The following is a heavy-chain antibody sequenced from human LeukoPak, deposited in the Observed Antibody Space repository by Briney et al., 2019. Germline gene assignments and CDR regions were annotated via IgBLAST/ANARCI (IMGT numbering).Heavy chain of an antibody. V-gene: IGHV3-23*01. Sequence: GGSLRLSCAASGFDFNYYAMSWVRQAPGKGLEWVSVISDSGDSTYYADSVKGRFTISRDNSKNTLYLQINSLRAEDTAIYYCAKDRLYGDHLVDVDYWGQGSLATVSS. CDR1: GFDFNYYA. CDR3: AKDRLYGDHLVDVDY. CDR2: ISDSGDST. J-gene: IGHJ4*02. D-gene: IGHD2-21*02.